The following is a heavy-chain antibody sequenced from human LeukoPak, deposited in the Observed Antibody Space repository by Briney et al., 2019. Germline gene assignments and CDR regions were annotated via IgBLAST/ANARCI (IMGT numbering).Heavy chain of an antibody. CDR2: INQDGSKK. J-gene: IGHJ4*02. CDR1: RFTFSNYW. D-gene: IGHD2-21*02. CDR3: AKWGPHCVGDYCPALDS. Sequence: GGSLRLSCVASRFTFSNYWMSWVRQAPGKGLEWVANINQDGSKKVYADSMKGRFTISRDNAKESLYPQLNSLRADDTAVYYCAKWGPHCVGDYCPALDSWGQGTLVTVSS. V-gene: IGHV3-7*01.